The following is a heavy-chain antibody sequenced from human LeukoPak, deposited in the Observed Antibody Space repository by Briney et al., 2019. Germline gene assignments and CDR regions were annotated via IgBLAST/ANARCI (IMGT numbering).Heavy chain of an antibody. CDR3: ARGGWSHDY. V-gene: IGHV4-59*01. J-gene: IGHJ4*02. CDR2: IDYSGST. CDR1: GGTISRYY. D-gene: IGHD6-19*01. Sequence: SETLSLTCTVSGGTISRYYWSWIRQPPGKGLEWIAYIDYSGSTNYNPSLKSRLTISLDASKNQFSLKLSSVTAADTAVYYCARGGWSHDYWGQGSLVTVSS.